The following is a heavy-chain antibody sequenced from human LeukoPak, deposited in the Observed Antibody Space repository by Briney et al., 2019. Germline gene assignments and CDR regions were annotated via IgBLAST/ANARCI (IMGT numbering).Heavy chain of an antibody. CDR2: INWNSGSV. J-gene: IGHJ4*02. CDR1: GSTFDDYA. V-gene: IGHV3-9*03. CDR3: AKAQLNYYYDTSGYFFDN. D-gene: IGHD3-22*01. Sequence: PGGSLRLSCAASGSTFDDYAMHWVRQAPGKGLEWVSGINWNSGSVGYADSVKGRFTISRDNAKNSLYLQMNGLRAEDMALYYCAKAQLNYYYDTSGYFFDNWGQGTLVTVST.